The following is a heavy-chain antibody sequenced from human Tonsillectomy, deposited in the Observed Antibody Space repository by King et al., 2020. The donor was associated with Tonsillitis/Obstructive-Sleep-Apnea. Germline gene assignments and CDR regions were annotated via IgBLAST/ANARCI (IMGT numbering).Heavy chain of an antibody. Sequence: VQLVESGGGLVKPGGSLRLSCAASGFIFSDYYMSWIRQAPGKGLEWVSHISRSGSPRYYADSVKGRFTISRDNAKNSLYLQMNSLRAEDTAVYYCARVRDGYNSGLDYWGQGTLVTVSS. CDR3: ARVRDGYNSGLDY. D-gene: IGHD5-24*01. CDR2: ISRSGSPR. V-gene: IGHV3-11*01. J-gene: IGHJ4*02. CDR1: GFIFSDYY.